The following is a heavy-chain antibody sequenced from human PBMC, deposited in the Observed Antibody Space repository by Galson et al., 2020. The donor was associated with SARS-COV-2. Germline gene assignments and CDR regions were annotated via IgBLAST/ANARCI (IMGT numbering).Heavy chain of an antibody. CDR1: GFTFSSYS. D-gene: IGHD5-18*01. CDR3: AREVYSYGFFY. Sequence: GGSLRLSCAASGFTFSSYSLNWVRQAPGQGLEWVSSISSSSSYIYYADSVKGRFTISRDNAKNSLYLQMHSLRAEDSAVYYCAREVYSYGFFYWGQGTLVTVSS. V-gene: IGHV3-21*01. J-gene: IGHJ4*02. CDR2: ISSSSSYI.